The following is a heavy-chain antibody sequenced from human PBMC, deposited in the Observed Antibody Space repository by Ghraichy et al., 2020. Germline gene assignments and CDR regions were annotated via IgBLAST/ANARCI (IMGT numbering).Heavy chain of an antibody. V-gene: IGHV1-24*01. CDR2: FDPEDGET. Sequence: ASVKVSCKVSGYTLTELSMHWVRQAPGKGLEWMGGFDPEDGETIYAQKFQGRVTMTEDTSTDTAYMELSSLRSEDTAVYYCATVYYYDSSGYYYVWWFDYWGQGTLVTVSS. CDR1: GYTLTELS. CDR3: ATVYYYDSSGYYYVWWFDY. J-gene: IGHJ4*02. D-gene: IGHD3-22*01.